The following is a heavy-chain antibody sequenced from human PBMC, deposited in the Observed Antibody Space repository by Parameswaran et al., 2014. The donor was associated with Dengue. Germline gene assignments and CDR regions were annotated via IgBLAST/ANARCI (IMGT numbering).Heavy chain of an antibody. D-gene: IGHD3-3*01. V-gene: IGHV3-23*01. CDR2: ISGSGGST. Sequence: VRQAPGKGLEWVSAISGSGGSTYYADSVKGRFTISRDNSKNTLYLQMNSLRAEDTAVHYCAEDGTWSGYYGYYGMDVWGQGTTVTVSS. CDR3: AEDGTWSGYYGYYGMDV. J-gene: IGHJ6*02.